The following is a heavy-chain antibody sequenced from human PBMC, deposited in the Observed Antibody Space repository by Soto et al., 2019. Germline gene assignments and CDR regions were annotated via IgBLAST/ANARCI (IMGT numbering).Heavy chain of an antibody. V-gene: IGHV1-46*03. CDR1: ENTFSSYY. CDR2: IHPSGGGA. D-gene: IGHD2-21*02. J-gene: IGHJ4*02. Sequence: QAQLVQSGAEVKKPGASVKVSCKASENTFSSYYLHWVRQAPGQCLEWMGMIHPSGGGATYARKSLGRGTMIRARSTRIVFRELSSLRSEETALYYCSGGGHIPVVTATFDFWGQGTLVTVSS. CDR3: SGGGHIPVVTATFDF.